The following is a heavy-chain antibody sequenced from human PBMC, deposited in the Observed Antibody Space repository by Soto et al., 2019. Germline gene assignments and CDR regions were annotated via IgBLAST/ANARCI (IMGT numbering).Heavy chain of an antibody. Sequence: PSETLDLTCTVSGGSISSSSYYWGWIRQPPGKGLEWIGSIYYSGSTYYNPSLKSRVTISVDTSKNQFSLKLSSVTAADTAVYYCARQSRNTIFGVVIPPLAAFDIWGQGTMVTVS. CDR3: ARQSRNTIFGVVIPPLAAFDI. D-gene: IGHD3-3*01. V-gene: IGHV4-39*01. CDR1: GGSISSSSYY. J-gene: IGHJ3*02. CDR2: IYYSGST.